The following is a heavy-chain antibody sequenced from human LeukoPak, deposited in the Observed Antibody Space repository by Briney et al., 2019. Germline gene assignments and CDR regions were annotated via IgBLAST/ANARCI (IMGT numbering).Heavy chain of an antibody. Sequence: PSETLSLTCAVCGGSFSGYYWSWIRQPPGKGLEWIGEINHSGSTNYNPSLKSRVTMSVDTSKNQFSLKLSSVTAADTAVYYCARDEYDFWSGYYSDYWGQGTLVTVSS. J-gene: IGHJ4*02. CDR3: ARDEYDFWSGYYSDY. V-gene: IGHV4-34*01. D-gene: IGHD3-3*01. CDR2: INHSGST. CDR1: GGSFSGYY.